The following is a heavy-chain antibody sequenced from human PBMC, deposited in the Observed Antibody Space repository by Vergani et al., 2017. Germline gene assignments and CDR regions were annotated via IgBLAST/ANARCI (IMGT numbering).Heavy chain of an antibody. Sequence: QVQLQQWGAGLLKPSETLSLTCAVYGGSFSGYYWSWIRQPPGKGLEWIGEINHSGSTNYNPSLKSRVTISVDTSKNQFSLKLSSVTAADTAVYYCARGGLSLRDFDWLRFDYWGQGTLVTVSS. D-gene: IGHD3-9*01. CDR1: GGSFSGYY. V-gene: IGHV4-34*01. CDR3: ARGGLSLRDFDWLRFDY. CDR2: INHSGST. J-gene: IGHJ4*02.